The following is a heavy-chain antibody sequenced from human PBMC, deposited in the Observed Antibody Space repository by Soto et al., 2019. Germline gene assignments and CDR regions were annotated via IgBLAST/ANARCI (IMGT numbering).Heavy chain of an antibody. Sequence: LRLSCAASGYPFISYAMSGVRQAPGKGLEWVSAISGSGDSTYSADSVKGRFTISRDNSKNTLYLQMNSLRAEDTAVYYCAKPHDRSCYYYPYLHQWGQGTMVPVSS. CDR3: AKPHDRSCYYYPYLHQ. CDR1: GYPFISYA. CDR2: ISGSGDST. D-gene: IGHD3-22*01. J-gene: IGHJ1*01. V-gene: IGHV3-23*01.